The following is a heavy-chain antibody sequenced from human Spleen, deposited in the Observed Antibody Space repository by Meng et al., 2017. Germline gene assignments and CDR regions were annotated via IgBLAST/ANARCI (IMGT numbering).Heavy chain of an antibody. CDR1: GGSFSDYY. V-gene: IGHV4-34*01. D-gene: IGHD4-11*01. Sequence: QVQLRQWGAGLLKPSETLPLPCVVSGGSFSDYYWSWIRQPPGKGLEWIGEINHSGSTNYNPSLESRATISVDTSQNNLSLKLSSVTAADSAVYYCARGPTTMAHDFDYWGQGTLVTVSS. CDR2: INHSGST. CDR3: ARGPTTMAHDFDY. J-gene: IGHJ4*02.